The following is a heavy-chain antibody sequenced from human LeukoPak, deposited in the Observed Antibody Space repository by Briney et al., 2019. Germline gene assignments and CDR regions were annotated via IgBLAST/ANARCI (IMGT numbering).Heavy chain of an antibody. D-gene: IGHD6-19*01. Sequence: GGSLRLSCAVSGFTFSNYGMNWVRQAPGKGLEWVSAISGSGDNTYYADSVKGRFTISRDNSKNTLYLQMNSLRAEDTAVYFCARETVAALYYAMDVWGQGTTVTVSS. CDR2: ISGSGDNT. J-gene: IGHJ6*02. CDR3: ARETVAALYYAMDV. V-gene: IGHV3-23*01. CDR1: GFTFSNYG.